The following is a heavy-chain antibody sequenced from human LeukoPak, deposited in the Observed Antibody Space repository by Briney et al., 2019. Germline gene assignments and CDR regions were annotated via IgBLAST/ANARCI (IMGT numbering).Heavy chain of an antibody. CDR2: IHPGDSDT. CDR3: ARHSAYGSVTYYLYYFDY. J-gene: IGHJ4*02. D-gene: IGHD3-10*01. Sequence: GESLKISCKGSGYNFTNYWIGWVRQMPGKGLEWMGIIHPGDSDTRYSPSFQGQVTISADKSISTAYLQWSNLKASDTAMYYCARHSAYGSVTYYLYYFDYWGQGSLVTVSS. CDR1: GYNFTNYW. V-gene: IGHV5-51*01.